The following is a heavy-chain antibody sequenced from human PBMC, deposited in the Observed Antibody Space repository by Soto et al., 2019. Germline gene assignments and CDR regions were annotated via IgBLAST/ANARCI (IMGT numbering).Heavy chain of an antibody. D-gene: IGHD6-19*01. CDR2: ISYDGSNK. V-gene: IGHV3-30-3*01. Sequence: LGGSLRLSCAASGFTFSSYAMHWVRQAPGKGLEWVAVISYDGSNKYYADSVKGRFTISRDNSKNTLYLQMNSLRAEDTAVYYCARSRLAVAGTTGYWGQGTLVTVSS. CDR3: ARSRLAVAGTTGY. J-gene: IGHJ4*02. CDR1: GFTFSSYA.